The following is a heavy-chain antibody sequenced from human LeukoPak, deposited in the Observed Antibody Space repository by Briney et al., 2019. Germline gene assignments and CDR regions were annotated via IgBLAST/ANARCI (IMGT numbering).Heavy chain of an antibody. V-gene: IGHV3-33*06. CDR2: IWYDGSNK. CDR1: GFTFSSYG. Sequence: GGSLRLSCAASGFTFSSYGMHWVRQAPGTGLEWVAVIWYDGSNKYYADSVKGRFTISRDNSKNTLYLQMNSLRAEDTSVYYCAKDVGGRYYDYWGQGTLVTVYS. J-gene: IGHJ4*02. CDR3: AKDVGGRYYDY. D-gene: IGHD2-15*01.